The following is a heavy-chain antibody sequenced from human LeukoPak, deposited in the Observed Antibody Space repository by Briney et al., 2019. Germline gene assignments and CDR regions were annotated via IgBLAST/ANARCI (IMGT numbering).Heavy chain of an antibody. D-gene: IGHD5-24*01. CDR2: IYYSGST. Sequence: SETLSLTCSVSGGSISSSSYYWGWIRQPPTMGLERIGSIYYSGSTYDNPSLKSRVTMSVDTSKNQFSLRLSPVTAADTAVYYCARLWGDGYNLDYWGQGTLVTVSS. V-gene: IGHV4-39*01. CDR1: GGSISSSSYY. J-gene: IGHJ4*02. CDR3: ARLWGDGYNLDY.